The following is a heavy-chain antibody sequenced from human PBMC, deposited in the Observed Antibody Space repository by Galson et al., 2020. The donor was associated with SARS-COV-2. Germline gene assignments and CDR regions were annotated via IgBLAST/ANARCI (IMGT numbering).Heavy chain of an antibody. V-gene: IGHV3-7*01. CDR1: GFTFSSYW. Sequence: PGGSLRLSCAASGFTFSSYWMSWVRQAPGKGLEWVANIKQDGSEKYYVDSVKGRFTISRDNAKNSLYLQMNSLRAEDTAVYYCARAGYRGGWLQGGFDYWGQGTLVTVSS. CDR3: ARAGYRGGWLQGGFDY. D-gene: IGHD5-12*01. CDR2: IKQDGSEK. J-gene: IGHJ4*02.